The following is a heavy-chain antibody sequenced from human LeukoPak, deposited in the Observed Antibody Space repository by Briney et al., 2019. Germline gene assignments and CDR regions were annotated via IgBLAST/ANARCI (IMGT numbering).Heavy chain of an antibody. Sequence: PGGSLRLSCAASGFTFDDYAMHWVRQAPGKGLEWVSGISWNSGSIGYADSVKGRFTISRDNAKNSLYLQMNSLRAEDTALYYCAKDFYGSGSYWALEYWGQGTLVTVSS. D-gene: IGHD3-10*01. CDR1: GFTFDDYA. CDR3: AKDFYGSGSYWALEY. CDR2: ISWNSGSI. J-gene: IGHJ4*02. V-gene: IGHV3-9*01.